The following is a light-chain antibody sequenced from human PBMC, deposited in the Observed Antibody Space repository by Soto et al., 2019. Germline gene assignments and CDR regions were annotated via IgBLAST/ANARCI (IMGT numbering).Light chain of an antibody. J-gene: IGLJ1*01. CDR1: SSDVGGYNY. CDR3: TSYTSSTLFYV. CDR2: DVS. V-gene: IGLV2-14*01. Sequence: QSALTQPASVSGSPGQSITISCTGTSSDVGGYNYVSWYQQHPGKAPKLMIYDVSNRPSGVSNRFSGSKSGNTASLTISGLKAGDEVNYSSTSYTSSTLFYVFGTGTKVTAL.